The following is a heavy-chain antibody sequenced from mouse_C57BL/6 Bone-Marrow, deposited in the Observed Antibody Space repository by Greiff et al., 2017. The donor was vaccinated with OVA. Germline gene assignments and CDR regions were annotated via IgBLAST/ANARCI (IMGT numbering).Heavy chain of an antibody. Sequence: QVQLQQSGPELVKPGASVKLSCKASGYTFTSYDINWVKQRPGQGLEWIGWIYPRDGSTKYNEKFKGKATLTVDTSSSTAYMELHSLTSEDSAVYFGARRGDYAHWYFDVWGTGTTVTVSS. J-gene: IGHJ1*03. CDR2: IYPRDGST. CDR1: GYTFTSYD. D-gene: IGHD2-4*01. V-gene: IGHV1-85*01. CDR3: ARRGDYAHWYFDV.